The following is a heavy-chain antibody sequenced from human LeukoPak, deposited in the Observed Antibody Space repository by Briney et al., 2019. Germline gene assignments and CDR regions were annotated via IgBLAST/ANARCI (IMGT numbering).Heavy chain of an antibody. CDR2: ISSSGSAI. D-gene: IGHD3-10*01. V-gene: IGHV3-48*03. CDR1: GFTFSTFE. CDR3: ARDHFGWFDP. J-gene: IGHJ5*02. Sequence: QPGGSLRLSCAASGFTFSTFEMHWVRQAPGKGLEWISYISSSGSAIHYADSVKGRFTISRDNAKNSLSLQMNSLRAEDTAVYYCARDHFGWFDPWGQGTLVTVSS.